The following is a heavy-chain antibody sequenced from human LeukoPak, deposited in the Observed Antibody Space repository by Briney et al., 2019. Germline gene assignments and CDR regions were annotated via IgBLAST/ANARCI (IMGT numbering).Heavy chain of an antibody. Sequence: GGSLRLSCAASGLTLSRNWMNWVRQAPGKGLEWVANIKQDGSAKYYANSVKGRFTISRDDAKNSLYLEMNSLRAEDTAFYYCAGGGGWVFDFWGQGTLVTVSS. D-gene: IGHD6-19*01. CDR3: AGGGGWVFDF. J-gene: IGHJ4*02. CDR2: IKQDGSAK. V-gene: IGHV3-7*04. CDR1: GLTLSRNW.